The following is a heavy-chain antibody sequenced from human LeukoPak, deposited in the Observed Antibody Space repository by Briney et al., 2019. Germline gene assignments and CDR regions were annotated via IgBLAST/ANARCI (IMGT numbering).Heavy chain of an antibody. D-gene: IGHD2/OR15-2a*01. CDR1: GDSISSSSYY. CDR3: AREVSGSIYYYYYYMDV. J-gene: IGHJ6*03. Sequence: SETLSLTCTVSGDSISSSSYYWGWIRQPPGKGLEWIGSIYYSGSTYYNPSLKSRVTISVDTSKNQFSLKLSSVTAADTAVYYCAREVSGSIYYYYYYMDVWGKGTTVTVSS. V-gene: IGHV4-39*07. CDR2: IYYSGST.